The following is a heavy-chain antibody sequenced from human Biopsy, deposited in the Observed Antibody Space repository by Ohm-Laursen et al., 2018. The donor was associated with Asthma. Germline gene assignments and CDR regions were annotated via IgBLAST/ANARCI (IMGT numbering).Heavy chain of an antibody. CDR3: ARAVDYSHYYGIDV. V-gene: IGHV1-18*01. J-gene: IGHJ6*02. D-gene: IGHD3-10*01. Sequence: GASVKVSCKTSGYTFNSAGITWVRQAPGQGLEWMGWISVYNGNTKVAQKLQDRVTMITDTSTSTAYMELRSLRSDDTAVYFCARAVDYSHYYGIDVWGQWTTVTVS. CDR2: ISVYNGNT. CDR1: GYTFNSAG.